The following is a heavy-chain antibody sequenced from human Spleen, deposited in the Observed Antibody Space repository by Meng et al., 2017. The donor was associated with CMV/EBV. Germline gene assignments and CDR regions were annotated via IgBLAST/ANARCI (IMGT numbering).Heavy chain of an antibody. CDR3: AKERGSDVFYYYYGMDV. Sequence: GESLKISCAASGFNFHNYNMHWVRQAPGKGLEWVAVIWFDGRKIHYPDSVKGRFTISRDNSRNTLYLQMNSLRAEDTAVYYCAKERGSDVFYYYYGMDVWGQGTTVTVSS. D-gene: IGHD3-10*01. J-gene: IGHJ6*02. CDR2: IWFDGRKI. CDR1: GFNFHNYN. V-gene: IGHV3-33*03.